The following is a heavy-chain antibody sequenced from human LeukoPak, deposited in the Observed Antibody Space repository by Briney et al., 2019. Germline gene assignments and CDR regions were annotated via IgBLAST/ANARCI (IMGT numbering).Heavy chain of an antibody. CDR2: IYYTGST. D-gene: IGHD3-22*01. Sequence: SETLSLTCTISGGSVSDYYWSWIRQSPGKGLEWIGYIYYTGSTTYNPSLKSRVTMSVDTSKNQFSLKLSSVTAADTAVYYCARDKYQYYYDSSGYPVFDYWGQGTLVTVSS. CDR3: ARDKYQYYYDSSGYPVFDY. CDR1: GGSVSDYY. J-gene: IGHJ4*02. V-gene: IGHV4-59*02.